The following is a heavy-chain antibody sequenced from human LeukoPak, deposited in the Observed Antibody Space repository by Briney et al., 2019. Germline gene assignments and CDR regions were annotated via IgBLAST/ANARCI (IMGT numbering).Heavy chain of an antibody. J-gene: IGHJ4*02. CDR2: ISGRGDSR. CDR3: AKGPMVRGLTYDY. CDR1: GFTVSSNH. Sequence: GGSLRLSCAASGFTVSSNHMTGIRQAPGKGLEWVSAISGRGDSRYYADSVKGRFTISRDNSKNTLYLQMNSLRAEDTAVYYCAKGPMVRGLTYDYWGQGTLVTVSS. V-gene: IGHV3-23*01. D-gene: IGHD3-10*01.